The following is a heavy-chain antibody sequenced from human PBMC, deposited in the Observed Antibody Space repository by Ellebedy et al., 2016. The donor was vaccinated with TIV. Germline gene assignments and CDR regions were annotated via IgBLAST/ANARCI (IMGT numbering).Heavy chain of an antibody. V-gene: IGHV3-74*01. CDR1: GFTFSSDW. Sequence: GESLKISCAASGFTFSSDWMHWARQAPGKGLVWVSRINNDGSSTSYADSVKGRFTISRDNAKNTLFLQMYSLRAEDTAVYYCARDRRGLVVAAWGQGTLVTVSS. D-gene: IGHD6-19*01. CDR2: INNDGSST. CDR3: ARDRRGLVVAA. J-gene: IGHJ4*02.